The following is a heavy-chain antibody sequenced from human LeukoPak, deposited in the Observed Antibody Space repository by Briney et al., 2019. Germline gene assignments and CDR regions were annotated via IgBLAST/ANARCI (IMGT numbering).Heavy chain of an antibody. Sequence: ASVKVSXKASGYTFTGYYMHWVRQAPGQGLEWMGIINPSGGSTSYAQKFQGRVTMTRDTSTSTVYMELSSLRSEATAVYYCARVTHYVWGSSQYYFDYWGQGTLVTVSS. CDR2: INPSGGST. CDR1: GYTFTGYY. D-gene: IGHD3-16*01. J-gene: IGHJ4*02. V-gene: IGHV1-46*01. CDR3: ARVTHYVWGSSQYYFDY.